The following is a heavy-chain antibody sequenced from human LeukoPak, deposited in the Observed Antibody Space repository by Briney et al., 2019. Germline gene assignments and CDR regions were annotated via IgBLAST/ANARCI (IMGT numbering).Heavy chain of an antibody. CDR3: AREASQDYFDY. Sequence: PGGSLRLSCAASGFTFSSYSMNWVRQAPGKGLEWVSSISSSSSYIYYADSVKGRFTISRDNAKNTLHVQMNGLRAEDTAVYYCAREASQDYFDYWGQGTLVTVSS. V-gene: IGHV3-21*01. CDR2: ISSSSSYI. J-gene: IGHJ4*02. CDR1: GFTFSSYS.